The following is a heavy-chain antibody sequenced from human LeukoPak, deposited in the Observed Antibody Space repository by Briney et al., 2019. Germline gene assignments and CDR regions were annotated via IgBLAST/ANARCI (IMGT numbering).Heavy chain of an antibody. D-gene: IGHD6-19*01. J-gene: IGHJ4*02. CDR2: IWYDGSNK. V-gene: IGHV3-33*01. Sequence: PGGSLRLSCAASGFTFSSYGMHWVRQAPGKGLEWVAMIWYDGSNKYDGDAVKGRFTIFRDNSKHTLYLQMHSLRAADTAVYFCARRVYNSGWYYFDYWGQGTLVTVSS. CDR1: GFTFSSYG. CDR3: ARRVYNSGWYYFDY.